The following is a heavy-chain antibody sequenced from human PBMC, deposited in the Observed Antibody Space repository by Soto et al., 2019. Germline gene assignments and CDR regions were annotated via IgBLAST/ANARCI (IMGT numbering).Heavy chain of an antibody. D-gene: IGHD3-3*02. V-gene: IGHV4-39*01. CDR2: IFYLGSS. CDR3: ARHSLALRKNNWFDP. CDR1: GDSIISSDFY. Sequence: SETLSLTCTVSGDSIISSDFYWGWVRQPPGEGLEWIGSIFYLGSSYYNPSLKSRVTMSVDTSKNQFSLRLRSVTAADTALYFCARHSLALRKNNWFDPWGQGIMVTVSS. J-gene: IGHJ5*02.